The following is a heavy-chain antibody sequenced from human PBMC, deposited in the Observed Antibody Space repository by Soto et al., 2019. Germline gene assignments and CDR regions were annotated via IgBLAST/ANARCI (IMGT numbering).Heavy chain of an antibody. D-gene: IGHD2-2*01. V-gene: IGHV4-59*01. CDR2: IYYSGNT. CDR3: ARGYCSSTSCYEFHY. Sequence: QVQLQESGPGLVKPSETLSLTCTVSSGSISSYYWKWIRQPPVKGLEWIGSIYYSGNTYYSPSLNGRFTISVDTSKKQFSLKFTSVTAADTAMYYGARGYCSSTSCYEFHYWGQGTLVTISS. J-gene: IGHJ4*02. CDR1: SGSISSYY.